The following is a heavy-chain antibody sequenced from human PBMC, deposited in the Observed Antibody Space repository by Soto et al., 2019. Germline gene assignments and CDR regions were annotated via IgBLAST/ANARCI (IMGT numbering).Heavy chain of an antibody. J-gene: IGHJ4*02. V-gene: IGHV3-74*01. CDR3: ARETDVEVRPYYFDY. D-gene: IGHD3-3*01. CDR1: GFTFSGYW. Sequence: GGSLRLSCAASGFTFSGYWMHWVRQVPGQGLVWVSRIKGDGSSTSYADSVKGRFTISRDNAKNTLYLQMNSLRAEDTAVYYCARETDVEVRPYYFDYWGQGTLVTVSS. CDR2: IKGDGSST.